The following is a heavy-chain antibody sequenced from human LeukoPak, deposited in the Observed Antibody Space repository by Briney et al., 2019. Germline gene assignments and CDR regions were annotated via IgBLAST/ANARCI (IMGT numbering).Heavy chain of an antibody. CDR1: GGSFSDYY. CDR3: ARGRLIAAAGTADFDY. V-gene: IGHV4-34*01. Sequence: SETLSLTCAVSGGSFSDYYWSWIRQPPGKGLEWIGEINHSGSTNYNPSLKSRVTISVDTSKNQFSLKLSSVTAADTAVYYCARGRLIAAAGTADFDYWGQGTLVTVSS. D-gene: IGHD6-13*01. CDR2: INHSGST. J-gene: IGHJ4*02.